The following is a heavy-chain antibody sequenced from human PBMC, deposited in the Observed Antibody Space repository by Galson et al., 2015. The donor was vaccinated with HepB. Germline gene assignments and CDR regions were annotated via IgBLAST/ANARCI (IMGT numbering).Heavy chain of an antibody. Sequence: SLRLSCAASGFTFTDAWVSWVRQAPGKGLEWVGRIKSKTFGGTVDYATPVKGRFTISRDDSKHTLSLLMNSLKTEDTAVYYCTTTVRPEDFIEYWGQGTLVTVSS. CDR3: TTTVRPEDFIEY. V-gene: IGHV3-15*01. J-gene: IGHJ4*02. CDR1: GFTFTDAW. D-gene: IGHD1-14*01. CDR2: IKSKTFGGTV.